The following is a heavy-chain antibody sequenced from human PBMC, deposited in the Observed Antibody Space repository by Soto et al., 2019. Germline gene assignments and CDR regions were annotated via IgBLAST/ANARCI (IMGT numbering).Heavy chain of an antibody. CDR1: GGSISSSSYY. Sequence: SETLSLTCTVSGGSISSSSYYWGWIRQPPGKGLEWIGSIYYSGSTYYNPSLKSRVTISVDTSKNQFSLKLSSVTAADTAVYYCARKQPERGWYYYYGMDVWGKGTTVTVSS. CDR3: ARKQPERGWYYYYGMDV. J-gene: IGHJ6*04. CDR2: IYYSGST. D-gene: IGHD1-1*01. V-gene: IGHV4-39*01.